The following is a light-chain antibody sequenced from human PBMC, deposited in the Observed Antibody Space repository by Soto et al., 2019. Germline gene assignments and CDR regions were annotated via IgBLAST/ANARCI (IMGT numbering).Light chain of an antibody. CDR3: ATWDDSRKGV. V-gene: IGLV1-44*01. CDR2: TNN. J-gene: IGLJ1*01. CDR1: SSNIESHP. Sequence: QAVVTQPPSASGTPGQRIVISCSGSSSNIESHPVNWYQQVPGTAPKLLINTNNQQPSGVPDRFSGSKSGASASLTITGLQPEDEATYYCATWDDSRKGVFGTGTKVTVL.